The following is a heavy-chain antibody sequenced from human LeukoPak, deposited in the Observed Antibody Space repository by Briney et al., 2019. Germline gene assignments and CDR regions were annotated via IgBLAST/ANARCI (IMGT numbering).Heavy chain of an antibody. D-gene: IGHD3-10*01. V-gene: IGHV4-34*01. CDR1: GGSFSGYY. CDR2: INHSGST. Sequence: PSETLSLTCAVYGGSFSGYYWSWIRQPPGKGLEWIGEINHSGSTNYNPSLKSRVTISVDTSKNQFSLKLSSVTAADTAVYYCARGRSTYYYGSGSKNFDYWGQGTLVTVSS. CDR3: ARGRSTYYYGSGSKNFDY. J-gene: IGHJ4*02.